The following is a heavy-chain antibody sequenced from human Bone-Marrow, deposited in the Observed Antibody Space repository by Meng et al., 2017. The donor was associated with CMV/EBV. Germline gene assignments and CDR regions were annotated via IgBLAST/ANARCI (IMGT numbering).Heavy chain of an antibody. D-gene: IGHD5-24*01. CDR2: IDTYKGDT. CDR1: GYTFTSYG. CDR3: ARRSRNGDNSEIDY. J-gene: IGHJ4*02. Sequence: ASVKVSCKASGYTFTSYGISWVRQAPGQGLEWMGWIDTYKGDTNYLQKLQGRVTMTTETSKTTAYMKLRSLRSDDTAIYYCARRSRNGDNSEIDYWGQGTLVTVSS. V-gene: IGHV1-18*01.